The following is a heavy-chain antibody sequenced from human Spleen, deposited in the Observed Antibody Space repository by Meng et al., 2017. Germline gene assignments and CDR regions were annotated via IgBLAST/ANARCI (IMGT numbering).Heavy chain of an antibody. J-gene: IGHJ4*02. CDR2: INPKSGDT. Sequence: SVKVPCKASGYAFPDYWLHWVRRAPGQGLEWMGRINPKSGDTHYAQRFQGRVTMTGDTSISTAYMELSGLRSDDTAMYYCARDEDISAAGKLFGDYWGQGTLVTVSS. D-gene: IGHD6-13*01. V-gene: IGHV1-2*06. CDR1: GYAFPDYW. CDR3: ARDEDISAAGKLFGDY.